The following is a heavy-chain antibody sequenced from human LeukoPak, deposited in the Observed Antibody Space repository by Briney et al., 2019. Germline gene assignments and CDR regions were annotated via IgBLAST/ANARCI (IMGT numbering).Heavy chain of an antibody. J-gene: IGHJ4*02. D-gene: IGHD6-13*01. CDR2: INHSGST. Sequence: SETLSLTCTVSGGSISSYYWSWIRQPPGKGLEWIGEINHSGSTNYNPSLKSRVTISVDTSKNQFSLKLSSVTAADTAVYYCARAKGYSSSWYFDYWGQGTLVTVSS. CDR3: ARAKGYSSSWYFDY. V-gene: IGHV4-34*01. CDR1: GGSISSYY.